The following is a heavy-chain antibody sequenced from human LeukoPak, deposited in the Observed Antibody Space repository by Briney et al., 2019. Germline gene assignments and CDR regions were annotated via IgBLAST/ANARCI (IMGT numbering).Heavy chain of an antibody. J-gene: IGHJ4*02. Sequence: GGSLRLSCVVSGFNSEDHAMHWVRQAPGKGLEWVSGIYWSSSGTGYADSVKGRFTVSRDSAKNSLYLQMNSLRAEDTAVYYCTRVAGSGSVDWGQGTLVTVSS. CDR3: TRVAGSGSVD. CDR2: IYWSSSGT. D-gene: IGHD1-26*01. CDR1: GFNSEDHA. V-gene: IGHV3-9*02.